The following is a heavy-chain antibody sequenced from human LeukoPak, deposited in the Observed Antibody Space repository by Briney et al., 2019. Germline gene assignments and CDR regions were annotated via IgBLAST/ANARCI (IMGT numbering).Heavy chain of an antibody. J-gene: IGHJ4*02. Sequence: SETLSLTCSVNGVSFSGYYWSWIRQSPGKGLEWIGEINHSGGTNYNPSLESRVTISVDTSKNQFSLNLRSVTAADTAVYYCARGSDDYGDYYFFDYWGQGTLVTVSS. V-gene: IGHV4-34*01. D-gene: IGHD4-17*01. CDR2: INHSGGT. CDR1: GVSFSGYY. CDR3: ARGSDDYGDYYFFDY.